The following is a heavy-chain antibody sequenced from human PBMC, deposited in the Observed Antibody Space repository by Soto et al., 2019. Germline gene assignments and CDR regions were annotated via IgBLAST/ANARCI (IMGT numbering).Heavy chain of an antibody. D-gene: IGHD6-13*01. CDR1: GFTFNNYG. J-gene: IGHJ6*02. CDR3: ARRQISPPTRGAASARGGMDV. V-gene: IGHV3-33*01. Sequence: QVQLVESGGGVAQPGRSLRLSCAASGFTFNNYGMHWVRQAPGKGLEWVAVIWNDGNGYYYANSVKGRFTISRDNTKKTLYLQMSSLRAEDTAVYYCARRQISPPTRGAASARGGMDVWGQGTTVTVSS. CDR2: IWNDGNGY.